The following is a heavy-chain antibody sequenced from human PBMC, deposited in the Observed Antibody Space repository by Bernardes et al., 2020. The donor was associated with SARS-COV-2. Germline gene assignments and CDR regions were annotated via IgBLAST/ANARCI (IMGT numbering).Heavy chain of an antibody. CDR2: INPNSGGT. J-gene: IGHJ4*02. CDR1: GYTFTGYY. D-gene: IGHD4-17*01. V-gene: IGHV1-2*02. Sequence: ASVKVPCKASGYTFTGYYMHWVRQAPGQGLEWMRWINPNSGGTNYAQKFQGRVTMTRDTSISTAYMELSRLRSDDTAVYYCALSTVTTPTDDLDYWGQGTLVTVSS. CDR3: ALSTVTTPTDDLDY.